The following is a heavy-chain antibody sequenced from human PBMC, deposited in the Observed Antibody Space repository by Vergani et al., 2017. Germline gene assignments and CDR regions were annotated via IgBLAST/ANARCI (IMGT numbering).Heavy chain of an antibody. CDR1: GGSFSGYY. D-gene: IGHD3/OR15-3a*01. V-gene: IGHV4-34*01. Sequence: QVQLQQWGAGLLKSSETLSLTCAVYGGSFSGYYWSWTRQPPGKGLEWIGEINHSGITNYNPSLKRRVTISLDTSKNQFSLKLSSVTAADTAVYYCARRTGDWYVDLWGRGTLVTVSS. CDR3: ARRTGDWYVDL. CDR2: INHSGIT. J-gene: IGHJ2*01.